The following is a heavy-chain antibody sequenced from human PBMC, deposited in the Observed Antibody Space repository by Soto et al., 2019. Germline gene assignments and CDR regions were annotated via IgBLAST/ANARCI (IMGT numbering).Heavy chain of an antibody. CDR2: IYYMRST. V-gene: IGHV4-31*03. Sequence: ASETLSLTCTVSGVSIRNSDYYWSWIRQHPGKGLEWIGYIYYMRSTDSNPSLRGRVTMSVDTSKNQFSLKLSSVTAADTAVYYCARDTGSSGLSLDYWGQGTQVTVSS. CDR3: ARDTGSSGLSLDY. J-gene: IGHJ4*02. D-gene: IGHD3-22*01. CDR1: GVSIRNSDYY.